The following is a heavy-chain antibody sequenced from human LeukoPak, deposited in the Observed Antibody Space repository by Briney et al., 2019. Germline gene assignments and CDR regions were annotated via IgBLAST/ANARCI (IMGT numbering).Heavy chain of an antibody. CDR3: ARAAEYYDSSGYYYVYYFDY. V-gene: IGHV3-9*01. CDR1: GFTFDDYA. CDR2: ISWNSGSI. Sequence: GGSLRLSCAASGFTFDDYAMHWVRQAPGKGLEWVSGISWNSGSIGYADSVKGRFTISRDNAKNSLYLQMNSLRAEDTALYYCARAAEYYDSSGYYYVYYFDYWGQGTLVTVSS. D-gene: IGHD3-22*01. J-gene: IGHJ4*02.